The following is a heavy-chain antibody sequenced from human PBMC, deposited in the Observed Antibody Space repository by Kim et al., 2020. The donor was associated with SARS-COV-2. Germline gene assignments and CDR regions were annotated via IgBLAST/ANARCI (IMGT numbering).Heavy chain of an antibody. J-gene: IGHJ5*02. CDR1: GGSFRGYY. CDR2: INHSGST. Sequence: SETLSLTCAVYGGSFRGYYWSWIRQPPGKGLEWIGEINHSGSTNYNPSLKSRVTISVDTSKNQFSLKLSSVTAADTAVYYCARGFPLMVVVPAANTTRWFDPWGQGTLVTVSP. D-gene: IGHD2-2*01. V-gene: IGHV4-34*01. CDR3: ARGFPLMVVVPAANTTRWFDP.